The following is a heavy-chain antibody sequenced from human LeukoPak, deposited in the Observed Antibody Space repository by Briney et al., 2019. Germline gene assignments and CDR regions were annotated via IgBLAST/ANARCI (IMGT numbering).Heavy chain of an antibody. CDR1: GFTFSSYS. CDR3: ARKGRNYYGSGSYYLFDY. V-gene: IGHV3-48*04. J-gene: IGHJ4*02. D-gene: IGHD3-10*01. Sequence: PGGSLRLSCAASGFTFSSYSMNWVRQAPGKGLEWVSYISSSSSTIYYADSVKGRFTISRDNAKNSLYLQMNSLRAEDTAVYYCARKGRNYYGSGSYYLFDYWGQGTLVTVSS. CDR2: ISSSSSTI.